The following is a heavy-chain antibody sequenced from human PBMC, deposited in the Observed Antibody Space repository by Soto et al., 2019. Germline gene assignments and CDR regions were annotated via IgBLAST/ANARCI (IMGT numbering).Heavy chain of an antibody. CDR3: ARGYYYYDSSGYYYFDY. V-gene: IGHV1-46*01. J-gene: IGHJ4*02. CDR2: INPSGGST. Sequence: GASVKVSCKTSGYSFIGYYMHWVRQAPGQGLEWMGIINPSGGSTSYAQKFQGRVTMTRDTSTSTVYMELSSLRSEDTAVYYCARGYYYYDSSGYYYFDYWGQGTLVTVSS. D-gene: IGHD3-22*01. CDR1: GYSFIGYY.